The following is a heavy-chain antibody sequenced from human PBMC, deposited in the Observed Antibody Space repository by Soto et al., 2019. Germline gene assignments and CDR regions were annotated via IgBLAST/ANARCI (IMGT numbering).Heavy chain of an antibody. J-gene: IGHJ4*02. D-gene: IGHD2-21*02. CDR3: ARQDIVVVTLDY. CDR1: GGSISSSSYY. CDR2: IYYSGST. V-gene: IGHV4-39*01. Sequence: QLQLQESGPGLVKPSETLSLTCTVSGGSISSSSYYWGWIRQPPGKGLEWIGSIYYSGSTYYNQSLKSRVTISVDTSKNQFSLKLSSVTAADTAVYYCARQDIVVVTLDYWGQGTLVTVSS.